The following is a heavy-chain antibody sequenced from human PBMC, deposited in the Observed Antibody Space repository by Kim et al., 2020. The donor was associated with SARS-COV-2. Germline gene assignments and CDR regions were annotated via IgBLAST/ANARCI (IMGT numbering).Heavy chain of an antibody. D-gene: IGHD3-22*01. V-gene: IGHV4-39*01. CDR3: ADYYDSSRYYFDY. J-gene: IGHJ4*02. CDR2: IYYSGST. Sequence: SETLSLTCTVSGGSISSSSYYWGWIRQPPGKGLEWIGSIYYSGSTYYNPSLKSRVTISVDTSKNQFSLKLSSVTAADTAVYYCADYYDSSRYYFDYWGQGTLVTVSS. CDR1: GGSISSSSYY.